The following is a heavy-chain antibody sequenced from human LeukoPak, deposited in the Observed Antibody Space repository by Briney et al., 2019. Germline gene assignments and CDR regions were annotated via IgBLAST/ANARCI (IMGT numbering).Heavy chain of an antibody. J-gene: IGHJ4*02. CDR1: GFTFSSYA. V-gene: IGHV3-23*01. CDR2: ISGSGGST. CDR3: AKRSIAVAGTSFDY. Sequence: WGSLRLSCAASGFTFSSYAMSWVRQAPGKGLEWVSAISGSGGSTYYADSVKGRFTISGDNSKNTLYLQMNSLRAEDTAVYYCAKRSIAVAGTSFDYWGQGTLVTVSS. D-gene: IGHD6-19*01.